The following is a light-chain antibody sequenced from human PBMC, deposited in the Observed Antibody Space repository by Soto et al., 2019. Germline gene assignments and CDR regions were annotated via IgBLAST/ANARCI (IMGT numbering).Light chain of an antibody. Sequence: EIVLTQSPGTLSLSPGERGTLSCRASQSVSSNFLAWYQQTPGQAPRLLIYGASSRATDIPDRFSGSGSGTVFNLTITRLEPEDFAVYYCQQYAGSPFTFGPGTKVDIK. J-gene: IGKJ3*01. CDR3: QQYAGSPFT. V-gene: IGKV3-20*01. CDR2: GAS. CDR1: QSVSSNF.